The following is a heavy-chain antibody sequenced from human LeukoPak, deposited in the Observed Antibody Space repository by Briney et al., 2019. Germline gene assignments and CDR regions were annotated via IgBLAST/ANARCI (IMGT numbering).Heavy chain of an antibody. D-gene: IGHD6-19*01. CDR3: AKKPQQWLVPVWFDP. CDR1: GFTFSSYA. Sequence: QAGGSLRLSCAASGFTFSSYAMSWVRQAPGKGLEWVSAISGSGGSTYYADSVKGRFTISRDNSKSTLYLQMNSLRAEDTAVYYCAKKPQQWLVPVWFDPWGQGTLVTVSS. CDR2: ISGSGGST. J-gene: IGHJ5*02. V-gene: IGHV3-23*01.